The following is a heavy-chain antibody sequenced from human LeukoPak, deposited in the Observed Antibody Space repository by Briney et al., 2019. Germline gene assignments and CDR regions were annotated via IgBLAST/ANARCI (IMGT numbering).Heavy chain of an antibody. CDR3: AKDRSGNCSSTSCHPYYYYGMDV. D-gene: IGHD2-2*01. CDR2: ISGSGGST. CDR1: GFTFSSYA. J-gene: IGHJ6*02. V-gene: IGHV3-23*01. Sequence: RGSLRLSCAASGFTFSSYAMSWVRQAPGKGLEWVSAISGSGGSTYYADSVKGRFTISRDNSKNTLYLQMNSLRAEDTAVYYCAKDRSGNCSSTSCHPYYYYGMDVWGQGTTVTVSS.